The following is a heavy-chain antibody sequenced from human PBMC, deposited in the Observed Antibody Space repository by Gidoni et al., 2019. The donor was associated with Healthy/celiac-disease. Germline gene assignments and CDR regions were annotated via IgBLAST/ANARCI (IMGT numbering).Heavy chain of an antibody. Sequence: QVQLVQSGAEVKKPGASVKVSCKASGYTFTGYYMHWVRQAPGQGLEWMGWINPNSGGTNYAQKFQGRVTMTRDTSISTAYMELSRLRSDDTAVYYCARADWGEGSGYYFDYWGQGTLVTVSS. D-gene: IGHD6-25*01. J-gene: IGHJ4*02. CDR1: GYTFTGYY. V-gene: IGHV1-2*02. CDR3: ARADWGEGSGYYFDY. CDR2: INPNSGGT.